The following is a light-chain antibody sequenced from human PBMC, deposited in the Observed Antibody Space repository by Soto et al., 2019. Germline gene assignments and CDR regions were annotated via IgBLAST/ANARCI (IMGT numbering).Light chain of an antibody. CDR3: SSYAGSNNLYV. CDR2: EVS. J-gene: IGLJ1*01. Sequence: LTQPPSASGSPGQSVTSSCAGTSSDVGGYNSVSWYQQHPGKAPKLMIYEVSKRPSGVPDRFSGSKSGNTASLTVSGLQAEDEADYYCSSYAGSNNLYVFGTGTKVTVL. CDR1: SSDVGGYNS. V-gene: IGLV2-8*01.